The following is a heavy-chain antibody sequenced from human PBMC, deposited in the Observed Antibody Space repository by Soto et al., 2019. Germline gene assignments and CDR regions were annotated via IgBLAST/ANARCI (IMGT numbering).Heavy chain of an antibody. CDR1: GVSMSIGDYC. CDR2: ITYRGSA. J-gene: IGHJ6*01. V-gene: IGHV4-30-4*01. CDR3: ARAPPLPYRDYSYNYGLDV. Sequence: SETLSVACTFSGVSMSIGDYCWSWTRQSPGEGLEWIGCITYRGSAYYKPSLRSRLTISLDTSKSQFSLKLNSVTAADTAVYFCARAPPLPYRDYSYNYGLDVWGQGTTVTVSS.